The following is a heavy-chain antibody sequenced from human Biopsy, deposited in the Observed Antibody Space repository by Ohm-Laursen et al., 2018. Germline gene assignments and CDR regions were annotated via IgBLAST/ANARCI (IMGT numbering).Heavy chain of an antibody. V-gene: IGHV1-69*06. D-gene: IGHD3-22*01. CDR2: VMPFFGTA. J-gene: IGHJ5*02. CDR1: GGTFSSDI. Sequence: SSVKVSCKASGGTFSSDIFAWVRQAPGQRPEWMGDVMPFFGTAQYAPKLQGRVSMTADKTTYTAYMELTSLTSEDTAVYFCARHYYDTSGYNWFDPWGQGTLVIVSS. CDR3: ARHYYDTSGYNWFDP.